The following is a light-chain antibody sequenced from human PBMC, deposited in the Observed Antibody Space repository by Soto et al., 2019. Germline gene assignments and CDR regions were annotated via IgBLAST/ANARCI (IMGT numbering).Light chain of an antibody. Sequence: EIVLTQSPATLSLSPGERATLSCRASQTVSSYLAWYQQKPGQAPRLLISDASNRATGIPARFSGSGSGTDFTLTISILEPEDFAVYYCQQRSNWPHTFGQGTKLEIK. CDR1: QTVSSY. CDR3: QQRSNWPHT. J-gene: IGKJ2*01. CDR2: DAS. V-gene: IGKV3-11*01.